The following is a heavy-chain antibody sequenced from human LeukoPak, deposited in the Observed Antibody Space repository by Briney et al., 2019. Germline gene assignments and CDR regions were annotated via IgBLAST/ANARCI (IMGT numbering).Heavy chain of an antibody. J-gene: IGHJ5*02. CDR2: INHSGST. V-gene: IGHV4-34*01. Sequence: SETLSLTCTVNGGSYSGYYWSWIRQPPGKGLEWIGEINHSGSTNYNPSLKSRVTVSVDTSKNQFSLKLSSVTAADTAVYYCAREGLRDSSTSSLVDPWGQGTLVTVSS. CDR3: AREGLRDSSTSSLVDP. CDR1: GGSYSGYY. D-gene: IGHD2-2*01.